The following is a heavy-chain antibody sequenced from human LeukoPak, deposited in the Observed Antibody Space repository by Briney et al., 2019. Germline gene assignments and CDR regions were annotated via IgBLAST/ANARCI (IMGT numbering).Heavy chain of an antibody. D-gene: IGHD2/OR15-2a*01. CDR2: IIPIFGTA. V-gene: IGHV1-69*13. Sequence: SVKVSCKASGGTFSSYAISWVRQAPGQGLEWMGGIIPIFGTANYAQKFQGRVTITADETTSTAYMELSSLRSEDTAVYYCARALNIHGHRRYYYMDVWGKGTTVTISS. J-gene: IGHJ6*03. CDR1: GGTFSSYA. CDR3: ARALNIHGHRRYYYMDV.